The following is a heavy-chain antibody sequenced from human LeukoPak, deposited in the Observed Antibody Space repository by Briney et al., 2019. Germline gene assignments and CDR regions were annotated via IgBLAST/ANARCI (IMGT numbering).Heavy chain of an antibody. V-gene: IGHV4-59*01. CDR1: GGSISNYY. CDR3: ARGASPDF. CDR2: IFYSGST. Sequence: SETLSLTCTVSGGSISNYYWSWIRQHPGKGLEWIGYIFYSGSTNYNPSLKSRVTMSLDTSKSHFSLKLSSVTAADTAVYYCARGASPDFWGQGTLVTVSS. J-gene: IGHJ4*02.